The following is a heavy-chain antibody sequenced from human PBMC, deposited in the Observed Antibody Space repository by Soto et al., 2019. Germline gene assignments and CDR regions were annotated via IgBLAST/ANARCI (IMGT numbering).Heavy chain of an antibody. CDR3: ASGAEGSIAVAG. D-gene: IGHD6-19*01. CDR2: VHYTGRT. J-gene: IGHJ4*02. CDR1: GGSISVSSYY. Sequence: QLQLQESGPGLVKPSETLSLICTVSGGSISVSSYYWGWIRQPPGKGLEWIGDVHYTGRTYYKPSLKSRVTIAVDTSNHQFPRQLKSVTAADTAVYYCASGAEGSIAVAGGGQGPLVTVAS. V-gene: IGHV4-39*01.